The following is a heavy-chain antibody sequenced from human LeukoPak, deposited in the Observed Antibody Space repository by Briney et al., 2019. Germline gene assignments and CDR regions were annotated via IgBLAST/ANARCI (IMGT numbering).Heavy chain of an antibody. D-gene: IGHD3-22*01. CDR3: ARYGYDSSGYQFIFDY. J-gene: IGHJ4*02. V-gene: IGHV1-46*01. Sequence: EASVKVSCKASGYTFTSYYMHWVRQAPGQGLEWMGIINPSGGSTSYAQKFQGRVTMTRDTSTSTVYMELSSLRSEDTAVYHCARYGYDSSGYQFIFDYWGQGTLVTVSS. CDR2: INPSGGST. CDR1: GYTFTSYY.